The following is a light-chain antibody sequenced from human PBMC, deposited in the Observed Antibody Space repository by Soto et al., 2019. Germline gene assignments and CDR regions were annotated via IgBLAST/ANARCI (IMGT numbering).Light chain of an antibody. CDR2: GAS. J-gene: IGKJ1*01. V-gene: IGKV3D-7*01. CDR1: QSVSSSY. CDR3: QQDYNLLWT. Sequence: LAPGERVTLSCRASQSVSSSYLTWYQQKPGQAPRLLIYGASTRATGIPARFSGSGSGTDFTLTISSLQPEDFAVYYCQQDYNLLWTFGQGTKVDIK.